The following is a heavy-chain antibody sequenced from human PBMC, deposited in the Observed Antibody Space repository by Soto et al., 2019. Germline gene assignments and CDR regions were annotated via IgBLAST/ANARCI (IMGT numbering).Heavy chain of an antibody. CDR1: GGTFSSYA. J-gene: IGHJ6*02. D-gene: IGHD3-10*01. Sequence: QMQLVQSGAEVKKPGSSVKVSCKASGGTFSSYAISWVRQAPGQGLEWMGGIIPIFGTANYAQKFQGRVTITADESTSTAYMELSSLRSEDTAVYYCARDLGYYYGSGSYFSHYYYGMDVWGQGTTVTVSS. CDR3: ARDLGYYYGSGSYFSHYYYGMDV. V-gene: IGHV1-69*01. CDR2: IIPIFGTA.